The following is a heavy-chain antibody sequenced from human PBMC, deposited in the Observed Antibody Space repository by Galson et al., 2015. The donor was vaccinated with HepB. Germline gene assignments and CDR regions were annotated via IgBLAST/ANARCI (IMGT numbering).Heavy chain of an antibody. J-gene: IGHJ1*01. CDR2: ISSSSNYI. CDR3: ARDRPPGIAAAASFQH. D-gene: IGHD6-25*01. Sequence: SLRLSCAASGFTFSSYSMNWVRQAPGKGLEWVSSISSSSNYIYYADSVKGRFTISRDNAKNSLYLQMNSLRAEDTAVYYCARDRPPGIAAAASFQHWGQGTLVTVSS. CDR1: GFTFSSYS. V-gene: IGHV3-21*01.